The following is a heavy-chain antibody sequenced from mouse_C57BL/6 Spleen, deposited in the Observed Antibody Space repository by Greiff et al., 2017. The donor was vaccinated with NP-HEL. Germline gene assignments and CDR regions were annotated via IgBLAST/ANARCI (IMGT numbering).Heavy chain of an antibody. V-gene: IGHV1-69*01. CDR2: IDPSDSYT. J-gene: IGHJ4*01. CDR3: ARSSYYYGSSSYAMDY. D-gene: IGHD1-1*01. Sequence: QVQLQQSGAELVMPGASVKLSCKASGYTFTSYWMHWVKQRPGQGLEWIGEIDPSDSYTNYNQKVKGKSTLTVDKSSSTAYMQLSSLTSEDSAVYYCARSSYYYGSSSYAMDYWGQGTSVTVSS. CDR1: GYTFTSYW.